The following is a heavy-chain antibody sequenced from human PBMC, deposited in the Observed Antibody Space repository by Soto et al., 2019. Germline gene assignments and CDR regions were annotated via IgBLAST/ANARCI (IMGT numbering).Heavy chain of an antibody. CDR1: GFTFSSYG. D-gene: IGHD4-17*01. Sequence: PGGSMRLSCAASGFTFSSYGMHWVRQAPGKGLEWVAVIWYDGSNKYYADSVKGRFTISRDNSKNTLYLQMNSLRAEDTAVYYWARDIYGDYYYYGMDVWGQGATVT. J-gene: IGHJ6*02. CDR2: IWYDGSNK. CDR3: ARDIYGDYYYYGMDV. V-gene: IGHV3-33*01.